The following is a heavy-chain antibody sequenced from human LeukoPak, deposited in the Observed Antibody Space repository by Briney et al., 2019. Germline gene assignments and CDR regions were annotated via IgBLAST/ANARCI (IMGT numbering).Heavy chain of an antibody. V-gene: IGHV4-39*07. CDR3: ARDAMIVVAHYFDY. CDR2: IYYSGST. Sequence: PSETLSLTCTVSGGSISSTYYYWGWIRQPPGKGLEWIGSIYYSGSTYYNPSLKSRVTISVDTSKNQFSLKLSSVTAADTAVYYCARDAMIVVAHYFDYWGQGTLVTVSS. D-gene: IGHD3-22*01. J-gene: IGHJ4*02. CDR1: GGSISSTYYY.